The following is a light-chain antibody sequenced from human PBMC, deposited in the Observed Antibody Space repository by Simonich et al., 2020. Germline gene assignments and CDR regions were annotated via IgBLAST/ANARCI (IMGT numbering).Light chain of an antibody. Sequence: DIQMTQSPSSLSASVGDRVTITCQASQDISNYLNWYQQKPGKAPKLLIYDASNLETGVPSRFSGSGSGTEFTCTISSLQPEDIATYYCQQYDNLPPLFTFGPGTKVDIK. CDR1: QDISNY. V-gene: IGKV1-33*01. J-gene: IGKJ3*01. CDR3: QQYDNLPPLFT. CDR2: DAS.